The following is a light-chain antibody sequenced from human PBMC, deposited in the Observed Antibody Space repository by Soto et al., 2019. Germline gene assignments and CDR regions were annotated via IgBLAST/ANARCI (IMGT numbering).Light chain of an antibody. CDR2: TVS. CDR1: SSDVGGYKY. V-gene: IGLV2-14*01. J-gene: IGLJ1*01. CDR3: SSYTSSSSYV. Sequence: QSALTQPASVSGSPGQSITISCTGTSSDVGGYKYVSWYQQHPGKAPKLLIYTVSNRPSGVSNRFSGSKSGNTASLTISGLQAEDEADYHCSSYTSSSSYVFGTGTKVTVL.